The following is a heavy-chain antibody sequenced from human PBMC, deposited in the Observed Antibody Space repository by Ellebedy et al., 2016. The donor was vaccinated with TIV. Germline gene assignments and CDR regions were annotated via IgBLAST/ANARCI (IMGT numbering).Heavy chain of an antibody. J-gene: IGHJ5*02. V-gene: IGHV1-8*01. CDR1: GYTFTSYD. CDR2: MNPKSGNT. CDR3: ARRTLITIFGVVTQNWFDP. Sequence: AASVKVSCKASGYTFTSYDINWVRQATGQGLEWMGWMNPKSGNTGYAQKFQGRVTMTRNTSLSTAYMELSSLRSEDTAVYYCARRTLITIFGVVTQNWFDPWGQGTLVTVSS. D-gene: IGHD3-3*01.